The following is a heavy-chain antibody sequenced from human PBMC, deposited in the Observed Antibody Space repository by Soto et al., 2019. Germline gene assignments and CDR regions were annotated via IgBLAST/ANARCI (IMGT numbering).Heavy chain of an antibody. V-gene: IGHV3-33*01. J-gene: IGHJ3*02. CDR3: ARLYCSASSCYSVGAFDI. Sequence: PGGSLRLSCAASGFTFSSYGMHWVRQAPGKGLEWVALIWFDGSDKYYTESVKGRFTISRDHSKSTLYLQMNSLRAEDTAVYYCARLYCSASSCYSVGAFDIRGQGTMVTVS. CDR1: GFTFSSYG. D-gene: IGHD2-15*01. CDR2: IWFDGSDK.